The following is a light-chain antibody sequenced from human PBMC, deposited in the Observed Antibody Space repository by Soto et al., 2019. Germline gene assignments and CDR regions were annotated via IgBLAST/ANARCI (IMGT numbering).Light chain of an antibody. CDR2: TAS. CDR3: LQDSIYPWT. J-gene: IGKJ1*01. CDR1: QDIRNN. Sequence: IQLTQSPSSLSASVGDRVTITCRASQDIRNNLGWYQQKPGRAPKLLIFTASGLQSGVPSRFSGRGSGTDFTLTISSLQPEDFATYYCLQDSIYPWTFGQGTKVDIK. V-gene: IGKV1-6*02.